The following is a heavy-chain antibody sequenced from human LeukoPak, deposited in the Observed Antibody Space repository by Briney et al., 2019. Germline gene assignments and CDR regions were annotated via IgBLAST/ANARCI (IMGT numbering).Heavy chain of an antibody. Sequence: PSGTLSLTCAVYGGSFSGYFWSWIRQPPGKGLEWIGEVNHSGRTNYNPSLKSRVTISVDTSKNQFSLNLRSVTAADTAVYYCARGQFRRDYWGQGTLVTVSS. V-gene: IGHV4-34*01. CDR1: GGSFSGYF. CDR2: VNHSGRT. CDR3: ARGQFRRDY. J-gene: IGHJ4*02.